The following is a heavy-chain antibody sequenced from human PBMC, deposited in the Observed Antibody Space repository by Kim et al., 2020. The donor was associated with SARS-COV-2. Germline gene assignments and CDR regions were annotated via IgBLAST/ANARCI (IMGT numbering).Heavy chain of an antibody. J-gene: IGHJ6*02. Sequence: ASVKVSCKASGYTFTSYAMNWVRQAPGQGLEWMGWINTNTGNPTYAQGFTGRFVFSLDTSVSTAYLQISSLKAEDTAVYYCARDWTTTKKTYGMDVWGQGTTVTVSS. D-gene: IGHD3-3*01. V-gene: IGHV7-4-1*02. CDR1: GYTFTSYA. CDR2: INTNTGNP. CDR3: ARDWTTTKKTYGMDV.